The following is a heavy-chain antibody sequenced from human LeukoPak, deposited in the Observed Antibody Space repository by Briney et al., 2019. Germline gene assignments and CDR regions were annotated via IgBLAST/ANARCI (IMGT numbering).Heavy chain of an antibody. J-gene: IGHJ6*03. CDR1: GFSFEDYA. V-gene: IGHV3-9*01. CDR2: ISWNGGRI. Sequence: GGSLRLSCAASGFSFEDYAMHWVRQVPGKGLEWVSGISWNGGRIGYAESVKGRFTISRDNAKNTLYLQMSSLRIEDSAVYYCARDATTTGNFYYMGVWGKGTTVIVSS. D-gene: IGHD3-10*01. CDR3: ARDATTTGNFYYMGV.